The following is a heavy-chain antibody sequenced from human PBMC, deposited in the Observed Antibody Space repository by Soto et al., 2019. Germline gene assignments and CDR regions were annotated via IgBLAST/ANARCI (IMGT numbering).Heavy chain of an antibody. Sequence: PGGSLRLSCAASGFTFSSYAMSWVRQAPGKGLEWVSAISGSGGSTYYADSVKGRFTISRDNSKNTLYLQMNSLRAEDTAVYYCAKSYSSGWNKAYNWFDPWGQGTLVTVSS. J-gene: IGHJ5*02. CDR1: GFTFSSYA. CDR2: ISGSGGST. CDR3: AKSYSSGWNKAYNWFDP. V-gene: IGHV3-23*01. D-gene: IGHD6-19*01.